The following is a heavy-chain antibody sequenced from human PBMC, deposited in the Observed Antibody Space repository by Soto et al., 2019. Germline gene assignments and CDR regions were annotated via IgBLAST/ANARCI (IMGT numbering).Heavy chain of an antibody. Sequence: PSATLSLTSTVSGGSVSYSDCIWLRQPTGKRLEWIGYIYYTGSTTYNPSLESRVTMSVDTSKNQFSLKLSSVNAADTAVYYCAKYRRTEAEGFTLDYCGRGTRVTVSA. V-gene: IGHV4-59*02. CDR2: IYYTGST. D-gene: IGHD6-13*01. CDR1: GGSVSYSD. J-gene: IGHJ4*02. CDR3: AKYRRTEAEGFTLDY.